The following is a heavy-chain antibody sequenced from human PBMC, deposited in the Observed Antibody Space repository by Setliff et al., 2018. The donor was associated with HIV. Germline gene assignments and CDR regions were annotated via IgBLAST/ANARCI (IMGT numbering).Heavy chain of an antibody. CDR3: VRRVYDFWSGLVGYSYYMDV. CDR1: GGSITSNNYY. V-gene: IGHV4-39*01. Sequence: SETLSLTCTVSGGSITSNNYYWGWIRQPPGKGLEWIGTFYYSGSTYYNSSLKSRVTISVDTSTNRFSLRLNSVTAADTAVYYCVRRVYDFWSGLVGYSYYMDVWG. J-gene: IGHJ6*03. CDR2: FYYSGST. D-gene: IGHD3-3*01.